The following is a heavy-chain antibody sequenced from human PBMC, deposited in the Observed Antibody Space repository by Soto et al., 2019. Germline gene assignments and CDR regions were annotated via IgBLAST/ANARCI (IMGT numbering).Heavy chain of an antibody. J-gene: IGHJ5*02. D-gene: IGHD6-6*01. CDR2: IYYSGST. CDR3: ARDQGAARPVFWFDP. CDR1: GGSISSGGYY. Sequence: PSETLSLTCTVSGGSISSGGYYWNWICQHPGKGLEWIGYIYYSGSTYYNPSLKSRVTISVDTSKNQFSLKLSSVTAADTAVYYCARDQGAARPVFWFDPWGQGTLVTVSS. V-gene: IGHV4-31*03.